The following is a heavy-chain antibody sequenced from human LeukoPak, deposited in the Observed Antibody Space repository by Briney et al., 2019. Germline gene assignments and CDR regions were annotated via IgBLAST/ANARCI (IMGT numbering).Heavy chain of an antibody. J-gene: IGHJ4*02. V-gene: IGHV3-43*01. CDR2: INRRGHT. CDR3: AKEVDCPSDCLFFHS. D-gene: IGHD2-21*02. Sequence: PGGSLRLSCAASAFTFSTYGMHWVRQTPGKGLEWVSLINRRGHTFYADSVKGRFTISRDNSRNSVFLQMNSLRPEDTALYHCAKEVDCPSDCLFFHSWGQGTLVTVSS. CDR1: AFTFSTYG.